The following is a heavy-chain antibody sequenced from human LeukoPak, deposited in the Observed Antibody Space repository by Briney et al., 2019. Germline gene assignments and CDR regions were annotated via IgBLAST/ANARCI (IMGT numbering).Heavy chain of an antibody. CDR3: ARDHDWDYMDV. V-gene: IGHV3-74*01. CDR1: GFTFRSYW. D-gene: IGHD3-9*01. J-gene: IGHJ6*03. CDR2: IKSDGSST. Sequence: GGSLRLSCAASGFTFRSYWMHWVRLPPGKGLVWVSRIKSDGSSTSYADSVKGRFTISRDNSKNTLYLQMNNLRAQDTAVYYCARDHDWDYMDVWGKGTTVTVSS.